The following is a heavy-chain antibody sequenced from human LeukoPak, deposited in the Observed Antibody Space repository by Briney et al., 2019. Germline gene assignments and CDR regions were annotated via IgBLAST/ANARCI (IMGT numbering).Heavy chain of an antibody. CDR1: GASISSYY. J-gene: IGHJ5*02. D-gene: IGHD2/OR15-2a*01. V-gene: IGHV4-59*12. CDR3: ARDVFFRAHNWFDP. Sequence: SETLSLTCNVSGASISSYYWTWIRQPPGKGLEWIGYIYSLGGTNYNPSLKSRVTMSVDTSKNHFSLRLSSVTAADTAVYYCARDVFFRAHNWFDPWGQGTLVTVSS. CDR2: IYSLGGT.